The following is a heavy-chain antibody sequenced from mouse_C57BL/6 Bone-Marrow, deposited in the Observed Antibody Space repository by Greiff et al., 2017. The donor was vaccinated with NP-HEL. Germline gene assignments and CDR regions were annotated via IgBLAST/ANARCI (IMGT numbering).Heavy chain of an antibody. CDR3: ANSPCYYGSSYNFDY. CDR1: GYTFTSYW. J-gene: IGHJ2*01. D-gene: IGHD1-1*01. CDR2: IYPGSGST. V-gene: IGHV1-55*01. Sequence: QVQLQQPGAELVKPGASVKMSCKASGYTFTSYWITWVKQRPGQGLEWIGDIYPGSGSTNYNEKFKSKATLTVDTSSSTAYMQLSSLTSEDSAVYYCANSPCYYGSSYNFDYWGQGTTLTVSS.